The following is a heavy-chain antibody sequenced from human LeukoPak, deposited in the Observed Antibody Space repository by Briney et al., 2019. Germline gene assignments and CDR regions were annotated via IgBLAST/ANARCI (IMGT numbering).Heavy chain of an antibody. CDR1: GFTFSSYW. V-gene: IGHV3-7*01. CDR3: AKDLLSGIAAAGIDY. J-gene: IGHJ4*02. CDR2: IKQDGSEK. D-gene: IGHD6-13*01. Sequence: PGGSLRLSCAASGFTFSSYWMSWVRQAPGKGLEWVANIKQDGSEKYYVDSVKGRFTISRDNAKNSLYLQMNSLRAEDTAVYYCAKDLLSGIAAAGIDYWGQGTLVTVSS.